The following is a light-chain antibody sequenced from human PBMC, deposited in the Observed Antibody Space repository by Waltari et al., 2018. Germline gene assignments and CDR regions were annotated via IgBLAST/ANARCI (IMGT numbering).Light chain of an antibody. CDR3: QSYDNTGRGSVL. CDR1: SSAIGPFV. J-gene: IGLJ2*01. V-gene: IGLV1-40*01. Sequence: LTQPPSLSGAPGHRVTISCTGSSSAIGPFVVNWYQHRPGRVPRLLIYDNTHRPSGVPDRFSASKSDTSASLDIAGLQPDDEADYYCQSYDNTGRGSVLIGGGTRLTVL. CDR2: DNT.